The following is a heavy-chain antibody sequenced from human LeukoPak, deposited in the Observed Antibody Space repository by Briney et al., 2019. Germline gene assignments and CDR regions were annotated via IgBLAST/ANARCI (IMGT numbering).Heavy chain of an antibody. V-gene: IGHV4-34*01. J-gene: IGHJ4*02. CDR3: ARRGWGTDY. Sequence: PSETLSLTCAVYGGSFSGYYWSWIRQPPGKGLEWIGEINHSGSTNYNPSLKSRVTISVDTPKNQFSLKLNPVTAADTAVYYCARRGWGTDYWGQGTLVTVSS. D-gene: IGHD3-16*01. CDR1: GGSFSGYY. CDR2: INHSGST.